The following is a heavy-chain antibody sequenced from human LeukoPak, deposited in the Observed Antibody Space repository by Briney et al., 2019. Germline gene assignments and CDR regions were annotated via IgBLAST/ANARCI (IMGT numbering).Heavy chain of an antibody. Sequence: ASVTVSCTASGYTFTGYYMHWVRQAPGQGLEWMGWINPNSGGTNYAQKFQGRVTMTRDTSISTAYMELSRLRSDDTAVYYCARGPSRGYYDSSGYLAVWGQGTLVTVSS. V-gene: IGHV1-2*02. CDR3: ARGPSRGYYDSSGYLAV. J-gene: IGHJ4*02. D-gene: IGHD3-22*01. CDR2: INPNSGGT. CDR1: GYTFTGYY.